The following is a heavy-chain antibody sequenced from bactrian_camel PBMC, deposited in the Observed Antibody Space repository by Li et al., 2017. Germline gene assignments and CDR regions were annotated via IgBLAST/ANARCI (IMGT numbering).Heavy chain of an antibody. CDR2: LESDGTT. Sequence: HVQLVESGGGSVQAGGSLRLSCTTSQYTYSGSSSRCMGWFRQAPGKGREGVARLESDGTTSYADSMKGRFTISKDNAKNTLYLQMNSLKPEDTAMYYCAAEVFSFGCTLVAGRFRYWGQGTQVTVS. CDR1: QYTYSGSSSRC. J-gene: IGHJ6*01. CDR3: AAEVFSFGCTLVAGRFRY. D-gene: IGHD1*01. V-gene: IGHV3S26*01.